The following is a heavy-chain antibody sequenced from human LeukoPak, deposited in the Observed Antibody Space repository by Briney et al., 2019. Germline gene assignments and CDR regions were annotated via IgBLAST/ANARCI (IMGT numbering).Heavy chain of an antibody. CDR3: VRLWGREGYNLGWFDS. CDR1: GFTFSSYS. D-gene: IGHD5-24*01. J-gene: IGHJ5*01. CDR2: ISVSGHRT. Sequence: GGSLRLSCAASGFTFSSYSMSWVRQAPGKGLEWISGISVSGHRTYHAASVKGRFTISRDSSNNMVYLQMNSLRAEDTAVYYCVRLWGREGYNLGWFDSWGQGTRVTVSS. V-gene: IGHV3-23*01.